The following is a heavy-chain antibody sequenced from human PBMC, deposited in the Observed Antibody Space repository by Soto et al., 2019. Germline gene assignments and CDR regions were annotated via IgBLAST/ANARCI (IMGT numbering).Heavy chain of an antibody. Sequence: EVQLLETGGGLVQPGGSLRLSCAASGFTFSSYAMSWVRQAPGKGLEWVSAISGSGGSTYYADSVKGRFTISRDNSKNTLYLQMDSLRAEDTAVYYCAKCVRGGDCYSHFDYWGQGTLVTVSS. CDR1: GFTFSSYA. J-gene: IGHJ4*02. D-gene: IGHD2-21*02. V-gene: IGHV3-23*01. CDR2: ISGSGGST. CDR3: AKCVRGGDCYSHFDY.